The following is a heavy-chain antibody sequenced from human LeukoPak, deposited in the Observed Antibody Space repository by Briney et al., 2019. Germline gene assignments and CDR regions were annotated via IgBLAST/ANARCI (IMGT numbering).Heavy chain of an antibody. CDR3: ASREYYYDSSGYANWFDP. J-gene: IGHJ5*02. Sequence: SETLSLTCTVSGGSISSSSYYWGWIRQPPGKGLEWIGSIYYSGSTYYNPSLKSRVTISVDTSKNQFSLKLSSVTAADTAVYYCASREYYYDSSGYANWFDPWGQGTLVTVSS. D-gene: IGHD3-22*01. CDR1: GGSISSSSYY. CDR2: IYYSGST. V-gene: IGHV4-39*01.